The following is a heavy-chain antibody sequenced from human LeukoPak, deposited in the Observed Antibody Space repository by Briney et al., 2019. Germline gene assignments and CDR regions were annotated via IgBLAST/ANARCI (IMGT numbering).Heavy chain of an antibody. Sequence: GASVKVSCKASGYTFTSYGISWVRQAPGQGLEWMGWISAYNGNTYYAQKLQGRVTMTTDTSTSTAYMELRNLRSDDTAVYYCARKADYGSGSYFWFDPWGQGTLVTVSS. J-gene: IGHJ5*02. CDR2: ISAYNGNT. CDR1: GYTFTSYG. CDR3: ARKADYGSGSYFWFDP. V-gene: IGHV1-18*01. D-gene: IGHD3-10*01.